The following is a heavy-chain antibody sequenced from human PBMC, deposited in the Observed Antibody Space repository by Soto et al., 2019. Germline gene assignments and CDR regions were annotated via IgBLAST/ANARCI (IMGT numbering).Heavy chain of an antibody. CDR3: AKDLDGFPAQPDY. Sequence: GGSLRLSCAASGFTFSSYGMHWVRQAPGKGLEWVAVISYDGSNKYYADSVKGRFTISRDNSKNTLYLQMNSLRAEDTAVYYCAKDLDGFPAQPDYWGQGTLVTVSS. V-gene: IGHV3-30*18. CDR1: GFTFSSYG. D-gene: IGHD3-9*01. J-gene: IGHJ4*02. CDR2: ISYDGSNK.